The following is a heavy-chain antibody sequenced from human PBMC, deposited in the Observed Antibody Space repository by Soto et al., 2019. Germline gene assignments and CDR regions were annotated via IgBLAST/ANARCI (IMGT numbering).Heavy chain of an antibody. Sequence: PSETLSLTCTVSGGSISSYYWSWIRQPPGKGLEWIGYIYYSGSTNYNPSLQSRVTISADTSKNQVSLKVNSVTAADTAVYYCARDHPHSYGVYYFDYWGQGTPVTVSS. D-gene: IGHD5-18*01. CDR1: GGSISSYY. CDR2: IYYSGST. CDR3: ARDHPHSYGVYYFDY. V-gene: IGHV4-59*01. J-gene: IGHJ4*02.